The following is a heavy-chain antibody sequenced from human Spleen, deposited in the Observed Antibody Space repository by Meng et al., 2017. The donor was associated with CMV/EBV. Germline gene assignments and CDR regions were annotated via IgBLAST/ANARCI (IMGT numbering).Heavy chain of an antibody. CDR2: MYYNGNT. Sequence: SETLSLTCTVSGGSISGCYWSWIRQPPGKGLEWIGYMYYNGNTNYNPSLKSRVAISVDTSKNQFSLKLSSVTAADTAVYYCARGYVAYWFDPWGRGTLVTVSS. CDR3: ARGYVAYWFDP. CDR1: GGSISGCY. J-gene: IGHJ5*02. D-gene: IGHD3-16*01. V-gene: IGHV4-59*01.